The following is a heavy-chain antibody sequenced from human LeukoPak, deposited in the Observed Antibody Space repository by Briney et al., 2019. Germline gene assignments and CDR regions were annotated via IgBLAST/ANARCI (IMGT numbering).Heavy chain of an antibody. CDR3: ARVFDS. CDR1: GGSVSTSDYY. J-gene: IGHJ4*02. CDR2: GFYTGKT. Sequence: NPSETLSLTCTVSGGSVSTSDYYWGWIRQSPVKGLEWIGDGFYTGKTNYNPSLRGRATISIDTSKNQFSLKLTYVTAADSAVYYCARVFDSWGQGTLVTVSS. V-gene: IGHV4-39*07.